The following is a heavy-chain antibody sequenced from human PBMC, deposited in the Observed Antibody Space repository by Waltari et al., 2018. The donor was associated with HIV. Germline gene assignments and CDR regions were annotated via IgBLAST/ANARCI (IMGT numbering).Heavy chain of an antibody. CDR3: VGVGLRSGGRGMDV. Sequence: QVQLQQSGPGLVKPSETLTLPCTVSGDSINNYYWTWIRQPPGKGLEYIADIYYTGDTNYNPSLKRRVSLSIDTSKTQLFLKVTSMTAADTAVYYCVGVGLRSGGRGMDVWGQGTTVIVSS. J-gene: IGHJ6*02. V-gene: IGHV4-59*12. D-gene: IGHD6-19*01. CDR2: IYYTGDT. CDR1: GDSINNYY.